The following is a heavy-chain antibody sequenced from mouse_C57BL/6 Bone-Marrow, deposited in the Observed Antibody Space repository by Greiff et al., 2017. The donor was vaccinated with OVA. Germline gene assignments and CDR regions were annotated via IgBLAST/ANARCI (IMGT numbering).Heavy chain of an antibody. CDR2: IDPENGDT. CDR3: TRDSNSFDY. CDR1: GFNIKDDY. D-gene: IGHD2-5*01. J-gene: IGHJ2*01. Sequence: VQLQQSGAELVRPGASVKVSCTASGFNIKDDYMHWVKQRPEQGLEWIGWIDPENGDTEYASKFQGKATITADTSSNTAYLQLSSLTSEDTAVYYCTRDSNSFDYWGQGPPLPVSS. V-gene: IGHV14-4*01.